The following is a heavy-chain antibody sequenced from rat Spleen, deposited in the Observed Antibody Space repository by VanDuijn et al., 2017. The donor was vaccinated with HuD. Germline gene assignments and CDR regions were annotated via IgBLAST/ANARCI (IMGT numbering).Heavy chain of an antibody. CDR1: GYSITSSY. D-gene: IGHD1-5*01. Sequence: EVQLQESGPGLVKPSQSLSLTCSVTGYSITSSYRWHWIRKFPGNKMEWIGHISYSGSTSYNPSLKSRIPITSYTSKNQFFLQLNSVTTEDTATYYCARHEGYNLFAYWGQGTLVTVSS. J-gene: IGHJ3*01. V-gene: IGHV3-1*01. CDR2: ISYSGST. CDR3: ARHEGYNLFAY.